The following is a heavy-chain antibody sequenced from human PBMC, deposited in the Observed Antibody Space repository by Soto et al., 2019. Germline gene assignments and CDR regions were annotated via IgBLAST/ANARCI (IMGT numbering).Heavy chain of an antibody. Sequence: GGSLRLSCAASGFTFSSYAMHWVRQAPGKGLEWVAVIWYDGSNKYYVDSVKGRFTISRDNSKNTLDLQMKSLRAEDTAVYYCARDSWGYYDTSGPRWYFDYWGQGALVTVSS. CDR3: ARDSWGYYDTSGPRWYFDY. CDR1: GFTFSSYA. V-gene: IGHV3-33*01. CDR2: IWYDGSNK. D-gene: IGHD3-22*01. J-gene: IGHJ4*02.